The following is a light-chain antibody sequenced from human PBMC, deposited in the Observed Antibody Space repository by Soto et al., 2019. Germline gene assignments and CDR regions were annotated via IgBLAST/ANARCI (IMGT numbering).Light chain of an antibody. Sequence: EIAMTQSPATLSVSPGERATLSCRASQSVNSNLAWYQQKPGQAPRLLIYGASTRVAGIPARFSGSGSGTEFSLTISSLQSEDFAVYYCQQYNNRPPDTFGQGTKLEIK. V-gene: IGKV3-15*01. J-gene: IGKJ2*01. CDR3: QQYNNRPPDT. CDR2: GAS. CDR1: QSVNSN.